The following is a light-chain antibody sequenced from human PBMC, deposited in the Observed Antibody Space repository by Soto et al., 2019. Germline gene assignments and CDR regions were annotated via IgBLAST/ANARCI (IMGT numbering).Light chain of an antibody. V-gene: IGKV3-20*01. CDR1: QSVSSSY. CDR2: GAS. J-gene: IGKJ2*01. CDR3: QQYGSSYT. Sequence: EIVLTQSPGTLSLSPGERATLSCRASQSVSSSYLAWYQQKPGQAPRLLIYGASSRATGIPDRFRGSGSGTDFTLTISRLEPDDFAVYYCQQYGSSYTFGQWTKLEIK.